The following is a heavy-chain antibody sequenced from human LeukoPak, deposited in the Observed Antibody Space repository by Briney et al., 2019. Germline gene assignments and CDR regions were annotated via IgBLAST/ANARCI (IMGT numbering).Heavy chain of an antibody. CDR3: ARVYYYASGRLAS. V-gene: IGHV1-2*02. Sequence: ASVKVSCKASGYSFTGYYIHWVRQAPGPGLEWMGWINGNSGGTNYAQKFQSRVTMTRDTSISTAYMELSRLRSDDTAVFNCARVYYYASGRLASWGQGTLITVSS. CDR1: GYSFTGYY. J-gene: IGHJ4*02. D-gene: IGHD3-10*01. CDR2: INGNSGGT.